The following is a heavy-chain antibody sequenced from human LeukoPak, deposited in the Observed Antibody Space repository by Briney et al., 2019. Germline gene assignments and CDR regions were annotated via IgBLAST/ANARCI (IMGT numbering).Heavy chain of an antibody. CDR3: ARHLRKWGFKEPFDI. CDR1: GDSFSSSSYY. V-gene: IGHV4-39*01. Sequence: PSETLSLTCSVSGDSFSSSSYYWGWIRQPPGKGLEWIGSVYYRRTSYYNPSLKSRVTISVDTSKNHFSLKLSSVTAADTAVYYCARHLRKWGFKEPFDIWGQGAMVTVSS. D-gene: IGHD3-16*01. J-gene: IGHJ3*02. CDR2: VYYRRTS.